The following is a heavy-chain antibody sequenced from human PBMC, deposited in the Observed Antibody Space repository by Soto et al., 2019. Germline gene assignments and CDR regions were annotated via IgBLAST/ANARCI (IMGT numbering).Heavy chain of an antibody. D-gene: IGHD2-2*02. V-gene: IGHV4-59*01. CDR1: GGSISSYY. CDR2: IYYSGST. J-gene: IGHJ5*02. CDR3: ARDVGYCISTSCYSWFDP. Sequence: PSETLSLTCTVSGGSISSYYWSWIRQPPGKGLEWIGYIYYSGSTNYNPSLKRRVTISVDTSKNQFSLKLSSVTAADTALYYCARDVGYCISTSCYSWFDPWGQGTLVTVSS.